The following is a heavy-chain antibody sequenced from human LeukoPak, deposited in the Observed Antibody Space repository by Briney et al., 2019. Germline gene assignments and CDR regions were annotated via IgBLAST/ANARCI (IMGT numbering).Heavy chain of an antibody. V-gene: IGHV4-39*01. J-gene: IGHJ4*02. CDR1: GGSISSSSYY. CDR3: ARHQSIVVVPATSFDY. D-gene: IGHD2-2*01. Sequence: SETLSLTCPVSGGSISSSSYYWGWIRQPPGKGLEWFGSIYYSGSTSYNPSLKSRVTISVDTSKDQFSLKLSSVTAADTAVYYCARHQSIVVVPATSFDYWGQGTLVTVSS. CDR2: IYYSGST.